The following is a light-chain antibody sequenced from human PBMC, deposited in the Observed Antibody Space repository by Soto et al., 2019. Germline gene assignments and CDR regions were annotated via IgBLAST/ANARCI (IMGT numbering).Light chain of an antibody. V-gene: IGKV1-33*01. CDR3: QQYGSLPLT. CDR1: QDINIY. Sequence: DLQMTQSPSSLSASVGDRVTITCQASQDINIYLHWYQQKPGKAPNLLIYDASKLKIGVPSRFSGSGSGTDFNFTIIGLQPEDIGTYYCQQYGSLPLTFGGGTKVEIK. J-gene: IGKJ4*01. CDR2: DAS.